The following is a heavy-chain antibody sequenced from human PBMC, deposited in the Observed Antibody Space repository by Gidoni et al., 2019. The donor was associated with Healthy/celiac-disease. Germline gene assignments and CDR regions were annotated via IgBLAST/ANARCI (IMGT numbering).Heavy chain of an antibody. D-gene: IGHD1-7*01. CDR2: IKSKTDGGTT. Sequence: EVQLVESGGGLVKPGGSLRLSCAASGFPFSNAWMSWVRQAPGKGLEWVGRIKSKTDGGTTDYAAPVKGRFTISRDDSKNTLYLQMNSLKTEDTAVYYCTTDPEWYNWNYRPWGQGTLVTVSS. V-gene: IGHV3-15*01. J-gene: IGHJ5*02. CDR3: TTDPEWYNWNYRP. CDR1: GFPFSNAW.